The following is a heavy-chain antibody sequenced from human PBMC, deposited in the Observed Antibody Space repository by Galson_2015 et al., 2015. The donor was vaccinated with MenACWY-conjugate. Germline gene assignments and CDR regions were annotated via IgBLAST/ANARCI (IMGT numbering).Heavy chain of an antibody. CDR3: AKGVWGTFDY. D-gene: IGHD3-16*01. V-gene: IGHV3-23*01. CDR1: GFTFNNYA. CDR2: IGNSGGST. J-gene: IGHJ4*02. Sequence: SLRLSCAASGFTFNNYAMNWVRQVPGKGLEWVSVIGNSGGSTSYADSVKGRFTISRDNSKNTLYLQMNSLRAEDTAVYYCAKGVWGTFDYWGQGTLLTVSS.